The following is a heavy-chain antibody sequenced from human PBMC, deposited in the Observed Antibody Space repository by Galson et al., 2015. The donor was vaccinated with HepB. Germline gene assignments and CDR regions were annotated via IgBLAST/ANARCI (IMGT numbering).Heavy chain of an antibody. CDR3: ARERASSKINAFDT. J-gene: IGHJ3*02. CDR1: GFLLSSYS. Sequence: SLRLSCAAPGFLLSSYSMNWVRQAPGKGLEWVSSISSSSSYIYYADSVKGRFTISRDNAKNSLYLQMNSLRAEDTAVYYCARERASSKINAFDTWGQGTMVTVSS. V-gene: IGHV3-21*01. CDR2: ISSSSSYI. D-gene: IGHD5/OR15-5a*01.